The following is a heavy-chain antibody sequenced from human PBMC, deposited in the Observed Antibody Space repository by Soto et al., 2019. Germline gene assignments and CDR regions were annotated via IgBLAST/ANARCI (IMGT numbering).Heavy chain of an antibody. CDR1: GGSISSSSYY. CDR2: IYHSGST. Sequence: SETLSLTCTVSGGSISSSSYYWGWIRQPPGKGLEWIGSIYHSGSTNYNPSLKSRVTISVDTSKNQFSLKLSSVTAADTAVYYCARGRPEYSYGAPIRGHYYYYGMDVWGQGTTVTVSS. V-gene: IGHV4-39*07. D-gene: IGHD5-18*01. CDR3: ARGRPEYSYGAPIRGHYYYYGMDV. J-gene: IGHJ6*02.